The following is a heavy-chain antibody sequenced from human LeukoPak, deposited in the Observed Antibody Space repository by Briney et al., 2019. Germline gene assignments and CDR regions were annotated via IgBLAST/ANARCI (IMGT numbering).Heavy chain of an antibody. D-gene: IGHD1-1*01. CDR3: ARGLERRLGYFDY. J-gene: IGHJ4*02. CDR1: GGSISSGRYY. CDR2: IYYSGIT. V-gene: IGHV4-61*02. Sequence: HPSQTLSLTCNVPGGSISSGRYYWSRIRQPAGKGLEWIGRIYYSGITDYNPSLKSRVTISVDTSKNQFSLRLPSVTAADTAVYYCARGLERRLGYFDYWGQGTLVTVPS.